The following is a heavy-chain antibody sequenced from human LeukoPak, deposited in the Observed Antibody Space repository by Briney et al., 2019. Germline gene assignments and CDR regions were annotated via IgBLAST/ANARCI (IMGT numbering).Heavy chain of an antibody. CDR2: ISAYNGNT. Sequence: ASVKVSCKASGYTFTSYGISWVRQAPGQGLEWMGWISAYNGNTNYAQKLQGRVTMTTDTSTSTAYMELRSLRSDDTAVYYCARDDSQPNSSGWWADYYYYYGMDVWGQGTTVTVSS. CDR1: GYTFTSYG. D-gene: IGHD6-19*01. V-gene: IGHV1-18*01. CDR3: ARDDSQPNSSGWWADYYYYYGMDV. J-gene: IGHJ6*02.